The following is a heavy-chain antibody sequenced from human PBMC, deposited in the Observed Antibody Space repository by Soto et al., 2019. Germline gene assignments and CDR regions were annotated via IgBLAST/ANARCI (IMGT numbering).Heavy chain of an antibody. D-gene: IGHD6-19*01. Sequence: SLRLSCAASGFTFSDHYMDWVRQAPGKGLEWVGRTRNKANSYTTEYAASVKGRFIISSDDSKNSLYLEMNSLKTEDTAVYYCARDATSSGKAFDIWGQGTMVTVSS. CDR1: GFTFSDHY. CDR3: ARDATSSGKAFDI. CDR2: TRNKANSYTT. V-gene: IGHV3-72*01. J-gene: IGHJ3*02.